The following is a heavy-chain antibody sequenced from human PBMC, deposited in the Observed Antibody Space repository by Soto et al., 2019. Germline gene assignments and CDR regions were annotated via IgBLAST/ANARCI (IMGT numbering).Heavy chain of an antibody. CDR1: GGSISRGGYY. J-gene: IGHJ5*02. CDR3: ARGAPILASYNWFDP. Sequence: SETRSLTCTVSGGSISRGGYYWSWIRQHPGKGLEWIGYIYYSGSTYYNPSLKSRVTISVDTSKNQFSLKLSSVTAADTAVYYCARGAPILASYNWFDPWGQGTLVTVSS. CDR2: IYYSGST. D-gene: IGHD5-12*01. V-gene: IGHV4-31*03.